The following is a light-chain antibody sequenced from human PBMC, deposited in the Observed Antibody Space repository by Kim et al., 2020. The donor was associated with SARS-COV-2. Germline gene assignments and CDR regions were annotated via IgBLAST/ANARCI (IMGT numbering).Light chain of an antibody. V-gene: IGKV3-20*01. Sequence: VLTQSPDTLSLSPGERATLSCRVSQSVSSSFLAWYQHKPGQAPTLLIYDSSTRATGIPDRFTGSGSGTDFTLTISRLEPEDFALYFCQHFGGSSYTFGQGTKLEI. J-gene: IGKJ2*01. CDR1: QSVSSSF. CDR3: QHFGGSSYT. CDR2: DSS.